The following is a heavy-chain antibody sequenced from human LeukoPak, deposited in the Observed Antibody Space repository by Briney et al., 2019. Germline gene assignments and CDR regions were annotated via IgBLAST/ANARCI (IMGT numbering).Heavy chain of an antibody. Sequence: PSETLSLTCTVSGVSISSGGYYWSWIRQHPGKGLEWIGYIYYSGSTYYNPSLKSRVTISVDTSKNQFSLKLSSVTAADTAVYYCARDQAVDSGFDYWGQGTLVTVSS. CDR2: IYYSGST. V-gene: IGHV4-31*03. J-gene: IGHJ4*02. CDR3: ARDQAVDSGFDY. D-gene: IGHD2-15*01. CDR1: GVSISSGGYY.